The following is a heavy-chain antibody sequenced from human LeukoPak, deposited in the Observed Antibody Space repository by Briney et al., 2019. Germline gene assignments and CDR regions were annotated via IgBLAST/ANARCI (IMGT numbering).Heavy chain of an antibody. CDR1: GFSLSTSGLG. CDR2: IYWNDDK. D-gene: IGHD3-10*01. J-gene: IGHJ5*02. CDR3: AHSGAMSRVGELPNWFDP. V-gene: IGHV2-5*01. Sequence: SGPTLLKPTHTLTLTCTFSGFSLSTSGLGVGWIRQPPGKALEWLAPIYWNDDKRYSRSLKSRLTITKDTSKKQVVLTMTNMDPVDTATYYCAHSGAMSRVGELPNWFDPWGEGTLVTVS.